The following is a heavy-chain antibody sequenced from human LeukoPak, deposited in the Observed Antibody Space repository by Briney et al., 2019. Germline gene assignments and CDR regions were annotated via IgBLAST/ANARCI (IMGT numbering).Heavy chain of an antibody. CDR1: GYTLTDYY. J-gene: IGHJ3*02. CDR3: ARGRLFPQYSSSWNDALDI. CDR2: VVPEDGEK. D-gene: IGHD6-13*01. Sequence: ASVKVACMVSGYTLTDYYTGWVRPAPEKGLEWMGLVVPEDGEKIYAWKFKRRVTITADTSTDPAYMELSSLRSEDTAVYYCARGRLFPQYSSSWNDALDIWGQRPMVTVSS. V-gene: IGHV1-69-2*01.